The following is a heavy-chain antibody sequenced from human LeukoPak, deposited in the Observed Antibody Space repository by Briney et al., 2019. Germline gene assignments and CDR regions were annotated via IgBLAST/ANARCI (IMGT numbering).Heavy chain of an antibody. CDR3: ARENRDYEGSGYHYEY. CDR2: IYSSGST. CDR1: GDSISGYY. V-gene: IGHV4-4*07. Sequence: SETLSLTCTVSGDSISGYYWGWIRQPAGKGLEWIGRIYSSGSTNYNPSLNSRVTISVDKSKNQFSLTLSFITAADTAVYCCARENRDYEGSGYHYEYWGQGTLVTVSS. D-gene: IGHD3-22*01. J-gene: IGHJ4*02.